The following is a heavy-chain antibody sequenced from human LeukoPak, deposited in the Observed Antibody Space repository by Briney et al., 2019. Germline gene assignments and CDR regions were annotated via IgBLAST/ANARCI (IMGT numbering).Heavy chain of an antibody. CDR1: GGSFSGYY. J-gene: IGHJ5*02. CDR3: ARRRGKWDVNWFDP. CDR2: INHSGST. Sequence: SETLSLTCAVYGGSFSGYYWSWIRQPPGKGLEWIGEINHSGSTNYNPSLKSRVTISVDTPNNQFSLKLTSVTATDTAVYYCARRRGKWDVNWFDPWGQGTLVTVSS. D-gene: IGHD1-26*01. V-gene: IGHV4-34*01.